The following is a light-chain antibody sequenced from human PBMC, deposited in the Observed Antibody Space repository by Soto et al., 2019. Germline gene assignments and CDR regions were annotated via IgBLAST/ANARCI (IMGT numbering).Light chain of an antibody. CDR1: QTISSW. J-gene: IGKJ1*01. V-gene: IGKV1-5*03. Sequence: DIQITQSPSTLSGSVGDRVTITCRASQTISSWLAWYQQKPGKAPKLLIYKASTLTSGVPSRFSGSGSGTEFTLTISSLQPDDVATYYCQHYNSYSEAFGQGTKVELK. CDR3: QHYNSYSEA. CDR2: KAS.